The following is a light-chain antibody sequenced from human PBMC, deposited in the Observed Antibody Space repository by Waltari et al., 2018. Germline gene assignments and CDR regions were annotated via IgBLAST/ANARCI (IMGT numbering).Light chain of an antibody. CDR3: QQYYSTPYT. J-gene: IGKJ2*01. V-gene: IGKV1-NL1*01. Sequence: DIQMTQSPSSLSASVGDRVTITCRASQGISNSLAWYQQKPGKAPKLLVYAASRLESGVPSRFRGSGSGTDYALTISSLQPEDFATYYCQQYYSTPYTFGQGTKLEIK. CDR2: AAS. CDR1: QGISNS.